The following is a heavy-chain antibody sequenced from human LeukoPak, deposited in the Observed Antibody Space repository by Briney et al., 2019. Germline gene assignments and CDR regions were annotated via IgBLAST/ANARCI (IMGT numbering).Heavy chain of an antibody. CDR3: AKDGGYCSSTSFCHYYYMDV. Sequence: GGSLRLSCAASGFTFSRYWMHWVRQAPGKGLVWVSRINSDGSMTSYADSVKGRFTISRDNSKNTLYLQMNSLRAEDTAVYYCAKDGGYCSSTSFCHYYYMDVWGKGTTVTVSS. CDR1: GFTFSRYW. D-gene: IGHD2-2*01. J-gene: IGHJ6*03. CDR2: INSDGSMT. V-gene: IGHV3-74*01.